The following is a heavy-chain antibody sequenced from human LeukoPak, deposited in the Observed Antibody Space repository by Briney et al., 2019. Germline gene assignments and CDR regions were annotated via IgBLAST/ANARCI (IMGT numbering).Heavy chain of an antibody. CDR3: ARGVSPYYYYMDV. Sequence: ASVKVSCKASGYTFIAYYMHWVRQAPGQGLEWMGWINPNSGGTNYAQKFQGRVTMTRDTSISTAYMDLSRLRSDDTAVYYCARGVSPYYYYMDVWGKGTTVTISS. J-gene: IGHJ6*03. D-gene: IGHD2-21*01. CDR1: GYTFIAYY. V-gene: IGHV1-2*02. CDR2: INPNSGGT.